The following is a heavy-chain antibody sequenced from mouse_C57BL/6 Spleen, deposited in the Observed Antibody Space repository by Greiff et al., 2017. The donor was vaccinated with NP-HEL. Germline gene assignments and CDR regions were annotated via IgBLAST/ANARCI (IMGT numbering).Heavy chain of an antibody. CDR2: IYPGDGDT. CDR1: GYAFSSSW. Sequence: VQLQQSGPELVKPGASVKISCKASGYAFSSSWMNWVKQRPGKGLEWIGRIYPGDGDTNYNGKFKGKATLTADKSSSTAYMQLSSLTSEDSAVYFCARGDYSNPFDDWGQGTTLTVSS. J-gene: IGHJ2*01. D-gene: IGHD2-5*01. V-gene: IGHV1-82*01. CDR3: ARGDYSNPFDD.